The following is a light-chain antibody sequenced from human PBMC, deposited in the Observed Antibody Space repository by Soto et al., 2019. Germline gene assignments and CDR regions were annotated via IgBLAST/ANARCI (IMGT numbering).Light chain of an antibody. V-gene: IGLV2-14*01. J-gene: IGLJ2*01. CDR2: DVS. Sequence: QSALTQPASVSGSPGQSITISCTGTSSDVGGYNYDSWYQQHPGKAPKLMIYDVSNRPSGVSNRFSGSKSGNTASLTISGLQAEDEADYYCSSYTSSSTSMVFGGGTKLTVL. CDR1: SSDVGGYNY. CDR3: SSYTSSSTSMV.